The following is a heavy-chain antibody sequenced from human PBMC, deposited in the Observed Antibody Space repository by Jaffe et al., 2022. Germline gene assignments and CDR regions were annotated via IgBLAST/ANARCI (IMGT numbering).Heavy chain of an antibody. CDR3: AKQGYYDILTGDYYYYYYMDV. V-gene: IGHV3-23*01. CDR2: ISGSGGST. J-gene: IGHJ6*03. D-gene: IGHD3-9*01. Sequence: EVQLLESGGGLVQPGGSLRLSCAASGFTFSSYAMSWVRQAPGKGLEWVSAISGSGGSTYYADSVKGRFTISRDNSKNTLYLQMNSLRAEDTAVYYCAKQGYYDILTGDYYYYYYMDVWGKGTTVTVSS. CDR1: GFTFSSYA.